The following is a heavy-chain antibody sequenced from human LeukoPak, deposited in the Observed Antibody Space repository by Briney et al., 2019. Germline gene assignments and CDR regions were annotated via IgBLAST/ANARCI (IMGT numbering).Heavy chain of an antibody. CDR3: AREPPYYDSSGYYYYFDY. D-gene: IGHD3-22*01. J-gene: IGHJ4*02. CDR2: IIPIFGTA. CDR1: GGTFSSYA. Sequence: SSVKVSCKASGGTFSSYAISWVRQAPGQGLEWMGGIIPIFGTANYAQKFQGRVTITTDESTSTAYMELSSLRSEDTAVYYCAREPPYYDSSGYYYYFDYWGQGTLVTVSS. V-gene: IGHV1-69*05.